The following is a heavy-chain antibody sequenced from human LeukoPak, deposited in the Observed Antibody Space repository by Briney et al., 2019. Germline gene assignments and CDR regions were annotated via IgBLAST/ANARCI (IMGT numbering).Heavy chain of an antibody. J-gene: IGHJ3*02. CDR3: ARDRYCSSTSCYLTPAAFDI. Sequence: SETLSLTCTVSGGSISSGGYYRSWIRQHPGKGLEWIGYIYYSGSTYYNPSLKSRVTISVDTSKNQFSLKLSSVTAADTAVYYCARDRYCSSTSCYLTPAAFDIWGQGTMVTVSS. CDR2: IYYSGST. CDR1: GGSISSGGYY. D-gene: IGHD2-2*01. V-gene: IGHV4-31*03.